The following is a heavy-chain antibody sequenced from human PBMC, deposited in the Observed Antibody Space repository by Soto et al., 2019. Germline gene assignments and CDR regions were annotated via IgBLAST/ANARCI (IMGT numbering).Heavy chain of an antibody. CDR2: ISFDGSDK. J-gene: IGHJ4*02. D-gene: IGHD1-20*01. V-gene: IGHV3-30*18. CDR3: AKDRDTARYNWNPDY. Sequence: QEQLVESGGGVVQPGRSLRLSCEVSGFTFSTYGMHWVRQAPGKGLEWVAVISFDGSDKHYIDSPKGRFTISRDNSKNTLYLQMNSLRPEDTAVYYCAKDRDTARYNWNPDYWGQGALVTVSS. CDR1: GFTFSTYG.